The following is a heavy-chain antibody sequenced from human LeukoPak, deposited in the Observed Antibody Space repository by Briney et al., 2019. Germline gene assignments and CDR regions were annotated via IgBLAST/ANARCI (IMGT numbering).Heavy chain of an antibody. CDR2: TNRRGDIT. CDR3: AKAGHIGWDYFDY. J-gene: IGHJ4*02. D-gene: IGHD3-16*01. CDR1: RFIYSNYW. V-gene: IGHV3-23*01. Sequence: GGSLRLSCAASRFIYSNYWMSWVRQAPGKGLEWVSGTNRRGDITGYADFVKGRFTISRDNSKNMLYLQMNSLRAEDTAVYYCAKAGHIGWDYFDYWGQGTLVTVSS.